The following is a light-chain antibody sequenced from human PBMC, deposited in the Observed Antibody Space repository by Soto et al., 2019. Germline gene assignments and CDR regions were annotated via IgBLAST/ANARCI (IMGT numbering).Light chain of an antibody. Sequence: DIQMTQSPSSLSASVGDRVTITCRASQIIASYLNWYQQKPGKAPNLLIYAASSLHSGVPSRFSGTGSGTDFTLTISSLQPEDFATYYCQQSYSLPRTFGQGTKVEI. CDR1: QIIASY. J-gene: IGKJ1*01. V-gene: IGKV1-39*01. CDR2: AAS. CDR3: QQSYSLPRT.